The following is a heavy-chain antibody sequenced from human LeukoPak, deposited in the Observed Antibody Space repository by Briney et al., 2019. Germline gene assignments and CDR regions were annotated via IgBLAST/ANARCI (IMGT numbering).Heavy chain of an antibody. CDR1: GYTFTSYG. J-gene: IGHJ6*02. CDR2: ISAYNGNT. CDR3: ARVLYSSSWTYYGMDV. V-gene: IGHV1-18*01. Sequence: ASVKVSCKASGYTFTSYGISWVRQAPGQGLEWMRWISAYNGNTNYAQKLQGRVTMTTDTSTSTAYMELRSLRSDDTAVYYCARVLYSSSWTYYGMDVWGQGTTVTVSS. D-gene: IGHD6-13*01.